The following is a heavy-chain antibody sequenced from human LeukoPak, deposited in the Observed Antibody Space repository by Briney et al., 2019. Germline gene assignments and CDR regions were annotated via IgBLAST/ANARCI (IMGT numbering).Heavy chain of an antibody. Sequence: PGGSLRLSCAASGFTFSTYGMHWVRQAPGKGLEWVSAISGSGGSTYYADSVKGRFTISRDNSKNTLYLQMNSLRAEDTAVYYCAKGGPGYSSSWYLVTIPNFDYWGQGTLVTVSS. D-gene: IGHD6-13*01. V-gene: IGHV3-23*01. J-gene: IGHJ4*02. CDR2: ISGSGGST. CDR3: AKGGPGYSSSWYLVTIPNFDY. CDR1: GFTFSTYG.